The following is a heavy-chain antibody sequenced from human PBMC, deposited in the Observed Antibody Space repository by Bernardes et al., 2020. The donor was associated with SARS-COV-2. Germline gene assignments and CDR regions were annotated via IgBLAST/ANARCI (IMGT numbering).Heavy chain of an antibody. CDR2: LYYTGST. J-gene: IGHJ4*02. Sequence: WETLSLTCTVSGGSISAYYWSWFRQPPGQGLEWIGYLYYTGSTNYNPSLQSRVTISVDTSKNQFSLKLSSVTAADTAVYYCARGFDYWGQGILVTVSS. V-gene: IGHV4-59*01. CDR1: GGSISAYY. CDR3: ARGFDY.